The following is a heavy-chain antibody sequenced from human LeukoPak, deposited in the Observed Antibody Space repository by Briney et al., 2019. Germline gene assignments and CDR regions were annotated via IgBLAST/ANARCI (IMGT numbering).Heavy chain of an antibody. CDR3: ARALPLGAYCGGDCYSNWFDP. J-gene: IGHJ5*02. V-gene: IGHV4-59*12. CDR1: GGFIRTYY. D-gene: IGHD2-21*02. CDR2: IYDTGTT. Sequence: SETLSLICTVSGGFIRTYYWSWIRQSPQKGLEWIGFIYDTGTTNYNPSLKSRVTISVDTSKNQLSLQLSSVTAADTAVYYCARALPLGAYCGGDCYSNWFDPWGQGTLVTVSS.